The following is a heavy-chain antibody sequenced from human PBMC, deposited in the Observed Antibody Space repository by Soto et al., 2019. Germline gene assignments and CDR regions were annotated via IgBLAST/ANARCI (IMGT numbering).Heavy chain of an antibody. V-gene: IGHV3-48*02. J-gene: IGHJ4*02. D-gene: IGHD4-17*01. Sequence: EVQLVESGGGLVQPGGSLRLSCAASGFTFSSYSMNWVRQAPGKGLEWVSYISSSSGTKYYADSVKGRFTISRDNAKNSLFLQMNSLRDEDTAIYYCARDRYADYLLDSWGQGTLVTDSS. CDR1: GFTFSSYS. CDR2: ISSSSGTK. CDR3: ARDRYADYLLDS.